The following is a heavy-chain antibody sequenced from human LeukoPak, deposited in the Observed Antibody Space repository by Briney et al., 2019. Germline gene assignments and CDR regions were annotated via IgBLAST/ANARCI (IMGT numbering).Heavy chain of an antibody. CDR3: ASVVDTWFDP. CDR1: GYTFTSYG. V-gene: IGHV1-18*01. D-gene: IGHD2-15*01. Sequence: ASVRVSCTASGYTFTSYGISWVRQAPGQGLEWMGFISAYNGNTNYAQKLQGRVTMTTDTSTSTAYMELRSLRSDDTAVYYGASVVDTWFDPWGQGTLVTVSS. CDR2: ISAYNGNT. J-gene: IGHJ5*02.